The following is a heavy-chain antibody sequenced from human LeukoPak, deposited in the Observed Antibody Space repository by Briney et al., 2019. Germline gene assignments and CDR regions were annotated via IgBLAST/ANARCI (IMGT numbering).Heavy chain of an antibody. CDR1: GGSISSYY. D-gene: IGHD3-10*01. CDR3: ARDGGSGSYYDFDY. J-gene: IGHJ4*02. Sequence: SETLSLTCTVSGGSISSYYWSWIRQPPGKGLEWIGYIYYSGSTNYNPSLKSRVTISVDTSKNQFSLKLSSVTAADTAVYYCARDGGSGSYYDFDYWGQGTLVTVSS. CDR2: IYYSGST. V-gene: IGHV4-59*12.